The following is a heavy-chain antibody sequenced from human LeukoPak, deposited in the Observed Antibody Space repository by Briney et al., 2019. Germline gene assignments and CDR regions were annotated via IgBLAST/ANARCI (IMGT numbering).Heavy chain of an antibody. CDR2: ISSSSYI. D-gene: IGHD1-26*01. Sequence: GGSLRLSCAASGFTFSSYSMNWVRQAPGKGLEGVSSISSSSYIYYSDSAKGRFTIYRDNAKNTRYRKRKSRRTEETAVYYCARDRQWELKPRLDYWGQGTLVTVSS. J-gene: IGHJ4*02. CDR3: ARDRQWELKPRLDY. CDR1: GFTFSSYS. V-gene: IGHV3-21*01.